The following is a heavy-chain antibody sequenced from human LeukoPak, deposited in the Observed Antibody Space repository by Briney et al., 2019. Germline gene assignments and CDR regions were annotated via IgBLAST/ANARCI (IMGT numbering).Heavy chain of an antibody. V-gene: IGHV4-39*01. D-gene: IGHD5/OR15-5a*01. J-gene: IGHJ4*02. CDR2: IQSTGTT. CDR3: SRTLHY. Sequence: SETLSLTCTVSGDSIRSGNVYWGPTPKPPGKGLEWIAIIQSTGTTFYSPSLESRVAISADTSSNQFSLRLTSVTAADTAIYYCSRTLHYWGQGILVTVSS. CDR1: GDSIRSGNVY.